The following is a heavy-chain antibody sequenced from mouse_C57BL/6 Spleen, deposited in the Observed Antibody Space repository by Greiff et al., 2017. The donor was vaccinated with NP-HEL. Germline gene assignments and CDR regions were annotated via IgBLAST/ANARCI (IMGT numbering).Heavy chain of an antibody. Sequence: VQLQQSGAELVRPGTSVKMSCKASGYTFTNYWIGWAKQRPGHGLEWIGDIYPGGGYTNYNEKFKGKATLTADKSSSTAYMQFSSLTSEDSAIYYCARNYDYDYWYFDVWGTGTTVTVSS. CDR1: GYTFTNYW. D-gene: IGHD2-4*01. J-gene: IGHJ1*03. CDR3: ARNYDYDYWYFDV. CDR2: IYPGGGYT. V-gene: IGHV1-63*01.